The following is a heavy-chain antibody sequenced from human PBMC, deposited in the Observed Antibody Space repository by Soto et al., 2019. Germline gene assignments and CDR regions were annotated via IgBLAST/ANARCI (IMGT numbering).Heavy chain of an antibody. CDR2: IYWDDDK. V-gene: IGHV2-5*02. D-gene: IGHD3-3*01. Sequence: QINLNESGPTVVRPTETLTLTCRFSGFSLTTRGVGVGWIRQSPGKAPEWLALIYWDDDKRYSASLKSRLTITKDTSKNQVVLTVSDLDPTDTATYYCAHRVLRTVFGLVTTTAIYFDFWGQGTPVAVSS. CDR1: GFSLTTRGVG. J-gene: IGHJ4*02. CDR3: AHRVLRTVFGLVTTTAIYFDF.